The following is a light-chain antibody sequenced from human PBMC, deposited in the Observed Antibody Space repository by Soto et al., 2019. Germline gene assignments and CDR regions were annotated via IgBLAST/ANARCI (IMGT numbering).Light chain of an antibody. CDR1: QGINNW. CDR2: AAS. CDR3: LQANSFPYT. V-gene: IGKV1-12*01. Sequence: DIQMTQSPSSVSASVGDRVTITCRASQGINNWLAWYQEKPGKAPKLLIYAASNLQSGVPSRFSGSGSGTDFTLTISSLPPEDFATYYCLQANSFPYTFGQGTKLEIK. J-gene: IGKJ2*01.